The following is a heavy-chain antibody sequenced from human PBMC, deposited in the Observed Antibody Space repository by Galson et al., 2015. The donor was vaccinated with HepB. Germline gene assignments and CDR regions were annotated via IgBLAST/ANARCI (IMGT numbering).Heavy chain of an antibody. V-gene: IGHV1-2*02. CDR1: GYTFTGYY. J-gene: IGHJ4*02. CDR3: ARVLLWFGEEEYYFDY. Sequence: SVKVSCKASGYTFTGYYMHWVRQAPGQGLEWMGWINPNSGGTNYAQKFQGRVTMTRDTSISTAYMELSRLRSDDTAVYYCARVLLWFGEEEYYFDYWGQGTLVTVSS. D-gene: IGHD3-10*01. CDR2: INPNSGGT.